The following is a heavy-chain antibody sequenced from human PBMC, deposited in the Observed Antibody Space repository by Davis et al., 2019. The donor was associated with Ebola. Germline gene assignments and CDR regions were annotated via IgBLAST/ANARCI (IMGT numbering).Heavy chain of an antibody. J-gene: IGHJ6*02. Sequence: SVKVSCKASGGTFSSYAISWVRQAPGQGLEWMGGIIPIFGTANYAQKFQGRVTTTADKSTSTAYMELSSLRSEDTAVYYCAGSSKKASGYYYYGMDVWGQGTTVAVSS. D-gene: IGHD6-6*01. CDR1: GGTFSSYA. CDR3: AGSSKKASGYYYYGMDV. CDR2: IIPIFGTA. V-gene: IGHV1-69*06.